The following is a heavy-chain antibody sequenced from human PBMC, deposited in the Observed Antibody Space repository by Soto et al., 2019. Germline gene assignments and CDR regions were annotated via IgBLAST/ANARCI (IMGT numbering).Heavy chain of an antibody. CDR3: ARAVPRPYYYYGMDV. Sequence: ASVKVSCKASGYTFTSYAMHWVRQAPGQRLEWMGWINAGNGNTKYSQKFQGRVTITRDTSASTAYMELSSLRSEDTAVYYCARAVPRPYYYYGMDVWGQGTTVTAP. CDR1: GYTFTSYA. CDR2: INAGNGNT. V-gene: IGHV1-3*01. J-gene: IGHJ6*02.